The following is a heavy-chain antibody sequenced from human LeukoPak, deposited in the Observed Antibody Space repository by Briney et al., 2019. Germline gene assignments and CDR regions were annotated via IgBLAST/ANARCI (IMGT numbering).Heavy chain of an antibody. V-gene: IGHV3-23*01. D-gene: IGHD3-3*01. CDR2: ISGSGGST. J-gene: IGHJ4*02. CDR1: GFTFSSYA. CDR3: AKGSRTYDFWSGYHHYFDY. Sequence: PGGSLRLSCAASGFTFSSYAMSWVRQAPGKGLEWVSAISGSGGSTYYADSVKGRFTISRDNSKNTLYLQMNSLRAEDTAVYYCAKGSRTYDFWSGYHHYFDYWGQGTLVTVSS.